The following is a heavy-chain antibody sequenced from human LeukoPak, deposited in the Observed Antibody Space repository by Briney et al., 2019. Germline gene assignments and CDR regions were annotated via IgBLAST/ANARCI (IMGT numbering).Heavy chain of an antibody. V-gene: IGHV1-18*01. Sequence: ASVKVSCKASGYTFTSYGISWVRQAPGQGLEWMGWISAYNGNTNYAQKLQGRVTMTTDTSTSTAYMELRSLRSDDTAVYYCAREGLLWFGELSDAFDIWGQGTMVTVSS. CDR1: GYTFTSYG. J-gene: IGHJ3*02. CDR3: AREGLLWFGELSDAFDI. CDR2: ISAYNGNT. D-gene: IGHD3-10*01.